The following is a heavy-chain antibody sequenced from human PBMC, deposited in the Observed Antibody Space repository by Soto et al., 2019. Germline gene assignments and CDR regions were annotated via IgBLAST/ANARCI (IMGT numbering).Heavy chain of an antibody. Sequence: GGSLRLSCAASGFTFSSYAMSSVRQAPGKGLEWVSAISGSGGSTYYADSVKGRFTISRDNSKNTLYLQMNSPRAEDTAVYYCAKDREYDFWSGSTYGIDYWGQGTLVTVSS. V-gene: IGHV3-23*01. CDR1: GFTFSSYA. CDR3: AKDREYDFWSGSTYGIDY. CDR2: ISGSGGST. J-gene: IGHJ4*02. D-gene: IGHD3-3*01.